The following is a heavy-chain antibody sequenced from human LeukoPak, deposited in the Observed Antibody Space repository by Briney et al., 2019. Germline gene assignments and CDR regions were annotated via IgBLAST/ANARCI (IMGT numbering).Heavy chain of an antibody. V-gene: IGHV1-18*01. CDR1: GYTLTTYG. CDR3: ARGSSCWYYYYYYMDV. J-gene: IGHJ6*03. CDR2: IRAYNSNT. D-gene: IGHD6-13*01. Sequence: ASLKVSCKASGYTLTTYGICCVRHAPGQGLVWMGCIRAYNSNTNYAQKLQGRVTMTSDTSTSTAYMERRSLRSDDTAVYYCARGSSCWYYYYYYMDVWRKRTTVTVSS.